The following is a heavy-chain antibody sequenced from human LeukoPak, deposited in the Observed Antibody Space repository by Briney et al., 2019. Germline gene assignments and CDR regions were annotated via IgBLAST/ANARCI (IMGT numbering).Heavy chain of an antibody. CDR2: INHSGST. J-gene: IGHJ6*03. Sequence: PSETLSLTCAVYGGSFSGYYWSWIRQPPGKGLEWIGEINHSGSTNYNPSLKSRVTISVDTSKNQFSLKLSSVTAADTAAYYCARGPVDYYYYYMDVWGKGTTVTVSS. CDR1: GGSFSGYY. D-gene: IGHD2-2*01. CDR3: ARGPVDYYYYYMDV. V-gene: IGHV4-34*01.